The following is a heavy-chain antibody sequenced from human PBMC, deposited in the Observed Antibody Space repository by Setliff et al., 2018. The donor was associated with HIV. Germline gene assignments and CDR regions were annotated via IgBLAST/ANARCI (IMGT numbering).Heavy chain of an antibody. Sequence: TSETLSLTCTISGGSFGVYRWSWIRQSAGRGLEWIGRIDSSGTTDYKPSLKGRVAISVDTSRNQFSLRVTSVTAADTAVYSCARDRHSSGLGSYGPWGPGILVTVSS. CDR1: GGSFGVYR. D-gene: IGHD3-16*01. CDR2: IDSSGTT. CDR3: ARDRHSSGLGSYGP. J-gene: IGHJ5*02. V-gene: IGHV4-4*07.